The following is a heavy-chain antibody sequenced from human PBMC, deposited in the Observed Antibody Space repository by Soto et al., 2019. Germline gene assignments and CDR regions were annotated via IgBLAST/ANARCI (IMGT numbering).Heavy chain of an antibody. J-gene: IGHJ6*02. V-gene: IGHV1-2*04. D-gene: IGHD3-3*01. Sequence: ASVKVSCKASGYTFTGYYMHWLRQAPGQGLEWMGWINPNSGGTNYAQKFQGWVTMTRDTSISTAYMELSRLRSDDTAVYYCARSVINYFWSGYQSGFYGMDVWGQGTTVTVSS. CDR1: GYTFTGYY. CDR3: ARSVINYFWSGYQSGFYGMDV. CDR2: INPNSGGT.